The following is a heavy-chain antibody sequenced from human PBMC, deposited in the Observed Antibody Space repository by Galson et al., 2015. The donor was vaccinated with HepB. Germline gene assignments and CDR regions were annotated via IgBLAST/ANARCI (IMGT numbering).Heavy chain of an antibody. CDR3: AKVRSTGTYYYYYMDV. D-gene: IGHD4-11*01. CDR2: VSYDGSIK. CDR1: GFTFSTFG. Sequence: SLRLSCAASGFTFSTFGMHWVRQAPGKGLQWVAVVSYDGSIKYYADSVKGRFTISRDNSKNTLYLQMNSLRAEDTAVYYCAKVRSTGTYYYYYMDVWGKGTTVTVSS. J-gene: IGHJ6*03. V-gene: IGHV3-30*18.